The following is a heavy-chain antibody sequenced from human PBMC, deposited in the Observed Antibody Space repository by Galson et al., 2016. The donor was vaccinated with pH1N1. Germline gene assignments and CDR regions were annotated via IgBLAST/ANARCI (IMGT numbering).Heavy chain of an antibody. CDR2: TYYRSKSYN. D-gene: IGHD1-14*01. CDR3: ARSPRDRNFPDYYNCMDV. CDR1: GDSVSTNSAA. J-gene: IGHJ6*03. V-gene: IGHV6-1*01. Sequence: CAISGDSVSTNSAAWNWIRQSPSRGLEWLGGTYYRSKSYNDYALSVKGRITINPDTSKNQFSLQLNSVTPEDTAVYYCARSPRDRNFPDYYNCMDVWGKGTTVTVSS.